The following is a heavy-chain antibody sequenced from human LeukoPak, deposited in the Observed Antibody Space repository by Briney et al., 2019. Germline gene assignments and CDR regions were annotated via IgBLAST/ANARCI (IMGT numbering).Heavy chain of an antibody. V-gene: IGHV3-30*02. D-gene: IGHD6-13*01. CDR3: ARASGRAAAPLPLDY. Sequence: GGSLRLSCAASGFTFSSYGMHWVRQAPGKGLEGVAFIRYDGSNKYYADSVKGRFTISRDNSKNTLYLQMNSLRAEDTAVYYCARASGRAAAPLPLDYWGQGTLVTVSS. J-gene: IGHJ4*01. CDR1: GFTFSSYG. CDR2: IRYDGSNK.